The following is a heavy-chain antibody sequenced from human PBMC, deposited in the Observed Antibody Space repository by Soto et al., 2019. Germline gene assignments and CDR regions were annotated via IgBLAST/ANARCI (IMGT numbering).Heavy chain of an antibody. Sequence: GGSLRLSCAASGFTFSSYAMSWVRQAPGKGLEWVSAISGSGGSTYYADSVKGRFTISRDNSKNTLYLQMNSLRAEDTAVYYCAKDDELLWFGELNYWGQGTLVTVSS. J-gene: IGHJ4*02. CDR2: ISGSGGST. CDR1: GFTFSSYA. D-gene: IGHD3-10*01. V-gene: IGHV3-23*01. CDR3: AKDDELLWFGELNY.